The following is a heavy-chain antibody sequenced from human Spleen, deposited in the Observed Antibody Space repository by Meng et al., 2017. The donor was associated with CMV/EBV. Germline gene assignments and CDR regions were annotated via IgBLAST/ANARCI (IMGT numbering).Heavy chain of an antibody. Sequence: LRLSCAASGVTFSSYAMSWVRQAPGKGLEWVARIKSKYNGGTTDYAAPVKGRFIISRDDSKNTLHLQMNSLKTEDTAVYYCATDRADYWGQGALVTVSS. V-gene: IGHV3-15*01. CDR3: ATDRADY. CDR2: IKSKYNGGTT. CDR1: GVTFSSYA. J-gene: IGHJ4*02.